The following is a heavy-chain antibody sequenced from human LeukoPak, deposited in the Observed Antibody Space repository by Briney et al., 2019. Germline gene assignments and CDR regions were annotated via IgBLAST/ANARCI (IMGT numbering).Heavy chain of an antibody. CDR3: AGDVVVVPAAINYGRDV. CDR1: AGSFSNNF. J-gene: IGHJ6*01. V-gene: IGHV4-34*01. Sequence: SETRSPTCALYAGSFSNNFWGWIRQPQGKGRGGTGEINHSVGTYSNPTLRSRVTISVDTSKNPFSISQSSVTAANTPVYYSAGDVVVVPAAINYGRDVWGQGTTVSVS. CDR2: INHSVGT. D-gene: IGHD2-2*01.